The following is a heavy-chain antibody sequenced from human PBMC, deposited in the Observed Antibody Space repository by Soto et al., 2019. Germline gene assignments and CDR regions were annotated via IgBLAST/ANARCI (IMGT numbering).Heavy chain of an antibody. CDR3: ARRYSSAFDI. Sequence: TSETLSLTCTVSGGSISSGGYYWSWIRQHPGKGLEWIGYIYYSGITNYNPSLKSRVTISVDTSKNQFSLKLSSVTAVDTAVYYCARRYSSAFDIWGQGKMVTVSS. J-gene: IGHJ3*02. D-gene: IGHD6-13*01. CDR1: GGSISSGGYY. CDR2: IYYSGIT. V-gene: IGHV4-61*08.